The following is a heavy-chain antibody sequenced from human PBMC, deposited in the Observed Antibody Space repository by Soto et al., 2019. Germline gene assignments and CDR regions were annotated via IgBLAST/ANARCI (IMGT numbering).Heavy chain of an antibody. CDR1: GFTFSSYS. V-gene: IGHV3-21*01. D-gene: IGHD3-22*01. CDR2: ISSSSSYI. CDR3: ARDYYDSSGYLAPLDY. Sequence: GGSLRLSCAASGFTFSSYSMNWVRQAPGKGLEWVSSISSSSSYIYYADSVKGRFTISRDNAKNSLHLQMNSLRAEDTVFYYCARDYYDSSGYLAPLDYWGQGTLVTVSS. J-gene: IGHJ4*02.